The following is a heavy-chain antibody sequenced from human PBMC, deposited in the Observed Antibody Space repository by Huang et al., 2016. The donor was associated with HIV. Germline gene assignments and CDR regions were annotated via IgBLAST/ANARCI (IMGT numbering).Heavy chain of an antibody. Sequence: EEHLVESGGGLVQPGGSLRLSCEASGFKFSNYWMQWVRQPPGKGLMWVSRIKIDGRTTDYADSVKGRFTISRDNAKNTLYLQMSSLTAEDTAIYYCARAGGFEIWGQGTVVTVSS. CDR1: GFKFSNYW. CDR2: IKIDGRTT. J-gene: IGHJ3*02. V-gene: IGHV3-74*01. D-gene: IGHD2-15*01. CDR3: ARAGGFEI.